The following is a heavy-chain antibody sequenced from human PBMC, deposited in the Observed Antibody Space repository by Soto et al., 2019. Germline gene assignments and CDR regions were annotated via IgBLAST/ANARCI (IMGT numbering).Heavy chain of an antibody. J-gene: IGHJ6*02. Sequence: GGSLRLSCAASGFTFSSYAMHWVRQAPGKGLEWVAVISYDGSNKYYADSVKGRFTISRDNSKNTLYLQMNSLRAEDTAVYYCARVGDDPEQQLPLGMDVWGQGTTVTVSS. CDR3: ARVGDDPEQQLPLGMDV. V-gene: IGHV3-30-3*01. CDR2: ISYDGSNK. CDR1: GFTFSSYA. D-gene: IGHD6-13*01.